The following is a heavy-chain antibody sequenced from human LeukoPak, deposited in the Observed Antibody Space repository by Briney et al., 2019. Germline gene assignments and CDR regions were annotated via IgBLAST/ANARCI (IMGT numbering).Heavy chain of an antibody. CDR2: IYYSGST. D-gene: IGHD4-17*01. J-gene: IGHJ4*02. V-gene: IGHV4-59*01. Sequence: SETLSLTCTVSGGSISSYYWSWLRQPPGKGLEWIGYIYYSGSTNYNPSLKSRVTISVDTSKNRFSLKLSSVTAADTAVYYCARGYGDYAYWGQGTLVTVSS. CDR3: ARGYGDYAY. CDR1: GGSISSYY.